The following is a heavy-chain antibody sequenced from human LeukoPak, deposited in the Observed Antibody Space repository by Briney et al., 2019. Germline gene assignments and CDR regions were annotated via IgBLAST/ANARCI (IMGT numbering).Heavy chain of an antibody. CDR1: GGSFSGYY. J-gene: IGHJ4*02. Sequence: SETLSLTCAVYGGSFSGYYWSWIRRPPGKGLEWIGEINHSGSTNYNPSLKSRVTISVGTSKNQFSLKLSSVTAADTAVYYCARVAGAGKFDYWGQGTLVTVSS. D-gene: IGHD3-10*01. CDR2: INHSGST. CDR3: ARVAGAGKFDY. V-gene: IGHV4-34*01.